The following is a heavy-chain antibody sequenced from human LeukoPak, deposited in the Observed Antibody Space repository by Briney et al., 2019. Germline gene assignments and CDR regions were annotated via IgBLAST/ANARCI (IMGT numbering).Heavy chain of an antibody. Sequence: SQTLSLTCVISGDSVSSNGVAWNWVRQSPSRGLEWLGRTYYGSKWSNDYALSVKSRITINPDTSKNQFSLQLNSVTPEDAAVYYCTRGRNSAFDYWGQGTLVTVSS. V-gene: IGHV6-1*01. CDR2: TYYGSKWSN. J-gene: IGHJ4*02. D-gene: IGHD1-14*01. CDR3: TRGRNSAFDY. CDR1: GDSVSSNGVA.